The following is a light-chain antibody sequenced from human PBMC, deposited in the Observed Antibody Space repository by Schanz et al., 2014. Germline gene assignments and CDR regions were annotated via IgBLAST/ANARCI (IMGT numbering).Light chain of an antibody. J-gene: IGKJ4*01. CDR3: QQYYSSPQIS. V-gene: IGKV3-20*01. CDR2: GAS. Sequence: EIVMTQSPATLSVSPGERATLSCRASQSVSSSYLAWYQQKAGQAPRLLIYGASSRATAIPDRFSGNGSRTDFTLTISRLEPEDFAVYYCQQYYSSPQISFGGGTKVEIK. CDR1: QSVSSSY.